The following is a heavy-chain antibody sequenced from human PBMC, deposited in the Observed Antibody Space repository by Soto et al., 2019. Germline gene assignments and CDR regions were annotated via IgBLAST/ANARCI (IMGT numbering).Heavy chain of an antibody. J-gene: IGHJ4*02. D-gene: IGHD1-26*01. V-gene: IGHV1-3*01. CDR1: GYTFTSYA. CDR3: ARGGDEALIVD. CDR2: INAGNGNT. Sequence: QVQLVQSGAEVKKPGASVKVSCKASGYTFTSYAIHWVRQAPGQRHEWMAWINAGNGNTRFSRKFQDRVTLTRDTSASAAYMDLSRLTSEDTALYYCARGGDEALIVDWGQGTLVTVSS.